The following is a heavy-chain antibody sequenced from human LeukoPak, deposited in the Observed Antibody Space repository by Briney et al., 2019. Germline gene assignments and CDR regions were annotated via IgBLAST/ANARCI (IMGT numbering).Heavy chain of an antibody. J-gene: IGHJ5*02. CDR2: IRYDGSNK. Sequence: GGSLRLSCAASGFTFSSYSMNWVRQAPGKGLEWVAFIRYDGSNKYYADSVKGRFTISRDNSKNTLYLQMNSLRAEDTALYYCARDLQSIVVIIPTEFDPWGQGTLVTVSS. CDR1: GFTFSSYS. D-gene: IGHD3-22*01. V-gene: IGHV3-30*02. CDR3: ARDLQSIVVIIPTEFDP.